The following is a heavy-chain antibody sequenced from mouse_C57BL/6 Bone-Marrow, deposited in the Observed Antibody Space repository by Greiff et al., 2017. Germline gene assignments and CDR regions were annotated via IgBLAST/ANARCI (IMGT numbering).Heavy chain of an antibody. J-gene: IGHJ3*01. CDR2: IYPGNSET. V-gene: IGHV1-5*01. CDR1: GYTFTSYW. D-gene: IGHD2-12*01. CDR3: TKNNSYSPFAY. Sequence: VQLQQSGTVLARPGASVKMSCKTSGYTFTSYWMHWVKQRPGQGLEWIGAIYPGNSETSYNQKFKGKDKLTAVTSASTAYMELSSLTNEDSAVYSWTKNNSYSPFAYWGQGTLVTVSA.